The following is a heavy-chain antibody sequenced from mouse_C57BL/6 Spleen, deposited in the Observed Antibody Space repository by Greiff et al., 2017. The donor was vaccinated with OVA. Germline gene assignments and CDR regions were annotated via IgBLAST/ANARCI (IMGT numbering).Heavy chain of an antibody. CDR1: GYTFTSYW. CDR3: ARHYGSSYFDY. V-gene: IGHV1-52*01. D-gene: IGHD1-1*01. CDR2: IDPSDSET. J-gene: IGHJ2*01. Sequence: QVQLKQPRAELVRPGSSVKLSCKASGYTFTSYWMHWVKQRPIQGLEWIGNIDPSDSETHYNQKFKDKATLTVDKSSSTAYMQLSSLTSEDSAVYYCARHYGSSYFDYWGQGTTLTVSS.